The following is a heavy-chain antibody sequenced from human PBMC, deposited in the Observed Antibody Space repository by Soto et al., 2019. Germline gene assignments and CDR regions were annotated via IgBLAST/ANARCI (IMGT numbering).Heavy chain of an antibody. Sequence: EVQVVESGGGLIQPGGSLRLSCAASGFTVSSNYMTWVRQAPGKGLECVSVIYSGGATYYADSVKGRFIISRDNSKNTMYLQMNSLRVEDTAVYYCASDRGYAYGPNGMDVWGQGTTVTVSS. CDR2: IYSGGAT. J-gene: IGHJ6*02. CDR3: ASDRGYAYGPNGMDV. CDR1: GFTVSSNY. V-gene: IGHV3-53*01. D-gene: IGHD2-2*01.